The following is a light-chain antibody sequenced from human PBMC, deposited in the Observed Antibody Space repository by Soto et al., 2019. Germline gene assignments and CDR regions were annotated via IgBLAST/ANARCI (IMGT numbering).Light chain of an antibody. CDR1: QSVSNNY. Sequence: EIVLTQSPGTLSLSPGARAPLSCRARQSVSNNYLAWSQQNPGQAPRLLMYETSRRATGIPARFSGSGSGTDFTLTISSLEPEDFAVYYCQQRHNWRDTFGQGTRLEIK. V-gene: IGKV3D-20*02. CDR2: ETS. CDR3: QQRHNWRDT. J-gene: IGKJ5*01.